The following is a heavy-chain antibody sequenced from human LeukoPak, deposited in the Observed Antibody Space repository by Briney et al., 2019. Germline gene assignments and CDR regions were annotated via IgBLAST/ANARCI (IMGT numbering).Heavy chain of an antibody. D-gene: IGHD3-22*01. J-gene: IGHJ4*02. CDR3: ARTHDSSGYWASRYFDY. CDR2: ISSSSSTI. CDR1: GFTFSSYS. Sequence: GGSLRLSCAASGFTFSSYSMNWVRQAPGKVLEWVSYISSSSSTIYYADSVKGRFTISRDNAKNSLYLQMNSLRAEDTAVYYCARTHDSSGYWASRYFDYWGQGTLVTVSS. V-gene: IGHV3-48*01.